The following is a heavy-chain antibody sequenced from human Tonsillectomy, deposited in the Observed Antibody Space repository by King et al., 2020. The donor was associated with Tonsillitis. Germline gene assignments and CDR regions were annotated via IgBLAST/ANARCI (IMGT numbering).Heavy chain of an antibody. CDR2: IYYIGRP. CDR3: GGVPAAINY. Sequence: QLQESGPGLVKPSETLSLTCTVSGGSISSSSYSWGWIRQPPGKGLEWIGSIYYIGRPYYNPSLNSRVTISVDTSKNQFSLKLSSVTAADTAVYYCGGVPAAINYWGQGTLVTVSS. V-gene: IGHV4-39*01. J-gene: IGHJ4*02. D-gene: IGHD2-2*02. CDR1: GGSISSSSYS.